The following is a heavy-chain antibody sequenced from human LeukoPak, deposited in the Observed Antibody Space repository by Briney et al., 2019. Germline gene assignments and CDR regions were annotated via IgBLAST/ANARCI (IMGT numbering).Heavy chain of an antibody. CDR2: IYYSGST. Sequence: PSETLSLTCTVSGGSISSSSYYWGWIRQPPGKGLEWIGYIYYSGSTNYNPSLKSRVTISVDTSKNQFSLKLSSVTAADTAVYYCARAPPGSSSWFYFDYWGQGTLVTVSS. D-gene: IGHD6-13*01. V-gene: IGHV4-61*05. CDR1: GGSISSSSYY. CDR3: ARAPPGSSSWFYFDY. J-gene: IGHJ4*02.